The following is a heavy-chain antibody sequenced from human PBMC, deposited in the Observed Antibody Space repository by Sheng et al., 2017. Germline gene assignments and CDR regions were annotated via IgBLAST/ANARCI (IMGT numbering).Heavy chain of an antibody. V-gene: IGHV3-23*04. CDR1: GFTFSSYG. CDR2: ISGSGGST. Sequence: EVQLVESGGGLVQPGGTLRLSCAASGFTFSSYGMSWVRQAPGKGLEWVSAISGSGGSTYYADSVKGRFTISRDNSKNTLYLQMNSLRAEDTAVYYCAKDRDSSGYYAYWGQGTLVTVSS. J-gene: IGHJ4*02. D-gene: IGHD3-22*01. CDR3: AKDRDSSGYYAY.